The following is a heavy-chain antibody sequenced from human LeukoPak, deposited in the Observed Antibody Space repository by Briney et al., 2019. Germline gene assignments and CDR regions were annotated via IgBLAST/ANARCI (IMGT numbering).Heavy chain of an antibody. CDR2: ISGSGGST. CDR1: GFTVSSNY. Sequence: PGGSLRLSCAASGFTVSSNYMSWVRQAPGKGLEWVSAISGSGGSTYYADSVKGRFTISRDNSKNTLYLQMNSLRAEDTAVYYCAKRDAFLGVHWGQGTLVTVSS. D-gene: IGHD3-16*01. J-gene: IGHJ4*02. V-gene: IGHV3-23*01. CDR3: AKRDAFLGVH.